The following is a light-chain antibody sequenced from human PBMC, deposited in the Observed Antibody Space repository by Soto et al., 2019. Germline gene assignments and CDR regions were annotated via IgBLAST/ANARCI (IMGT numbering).Light chain of an antibody. CDR3: SSHAGSDDPIV. Sequence: QSALTQPSSASGSPGQSVTISCTGTSSDVGGYPFVSWYQQHPGKAPKVLIYDVDKRPSGVPDRFSGSKSGNTASLTVSGLQAEDEADYYCSSHAGSDDPIVFGTGTKLTVL. J-gene: IGLJ1*01. V-gene: IGLV2-8*01. CDR2: DVD. CDR1: SSDVGGYPF.